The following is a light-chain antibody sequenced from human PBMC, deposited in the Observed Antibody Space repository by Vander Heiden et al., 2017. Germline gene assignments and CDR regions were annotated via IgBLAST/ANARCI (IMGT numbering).Light chain of an antibody. CDR2: AAS. CDR3: QQRYTTPRT. J-gene: IGKJ1*01. Sequence: DIQMTRPPSSLSASVGDRVTITCRASQNITTYLNWYQHKPGKAPNLLIYAASSLQSGVPSRFSGGGSVTDFTLTISSLQPEDFATYFCQQRYTTPRTFGQGTKVEIK. CDR1: QNITTY. V-gene: IGKV1-39*01.